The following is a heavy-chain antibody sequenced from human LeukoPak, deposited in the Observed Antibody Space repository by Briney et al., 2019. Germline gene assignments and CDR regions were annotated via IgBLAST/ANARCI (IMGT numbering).Heavy chain of an antibody. CDR3: AREATPYYYDSSGYSDYVDY. V-gene: IGHV4-30-2*01. CDR2: IYHSEST. J-gene: IGHJ4*02. CDR1: GGSISSGGYY. D-gene: IGHD3-22*01. Sequence: SETLSLTCTVSGGSISSGGYYWSWIRQPPGKGLEWLGYIYHSESTYYNPSLKSRVTISVDRSKNQFSLKLSSVTAADTAVYYCAREATPYYYDSSGYSDYVDYWGQGTLVTVSS.